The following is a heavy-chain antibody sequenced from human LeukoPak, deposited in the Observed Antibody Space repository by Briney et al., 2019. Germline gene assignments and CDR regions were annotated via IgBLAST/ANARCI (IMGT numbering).Heavy chain of an antibody. Sequence: PSETLSLTCAVYGGSFSGYYWSWIPQPPGKGLEWIGEINHSGSTNYNPSLKSRVTISVDTSKNQFSLKLSSVTAADTAVYYCARVVAVPAAPRVYYGMDVWGQGTTVTVSS. J-gene: IGHJ6*02. CDR3: ARVVAVPAAPRVYYGMDV. V-gene: IGHV4-34*01. CDR1: GGSFSGYY. D-gene: IGHD2-2*01. CDR2: INHSGST.